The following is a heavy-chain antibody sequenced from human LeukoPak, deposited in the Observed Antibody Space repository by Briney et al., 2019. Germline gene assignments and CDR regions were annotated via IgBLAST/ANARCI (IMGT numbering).Heavy chain of an antibody. CDR1: GGSISSYY. Sequence: PSETLSLTCTVSGGSISSYYWSWIRQPPGKGLEWIGYIYYSGSTNYNPSLKSRVTISVDTSKNQFSLKLSSVTAADTAVYYCAREISSWGDAFDIWGQGTMVTVSS. D-gene: IGHD2-15*01. CDR3: AREISSWGDAFDI. CDR2: IYYSGST. J-gene: IGHJ3*02. V-gene: IGHV4-59*01.